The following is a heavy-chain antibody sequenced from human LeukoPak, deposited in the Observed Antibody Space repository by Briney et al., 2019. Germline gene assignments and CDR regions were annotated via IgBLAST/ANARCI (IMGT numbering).Heavy chain of an antibody. Sequence: GRSLRLSCAASGFTFSNFAVHWVRQAPGKGLEWVAVISYDGSDKYYADSVKGRITIYRANSENRSFLQMNRLRAEDTAVYYCAISSPEIDYWGQGTLVTVPS. CDR3: AISSPEIDY. CDR1: GFTFSNFA. V-gene: IGHV3-30*17. J-gene: IGHJ4*02. CDR2: ISYDGSDK.